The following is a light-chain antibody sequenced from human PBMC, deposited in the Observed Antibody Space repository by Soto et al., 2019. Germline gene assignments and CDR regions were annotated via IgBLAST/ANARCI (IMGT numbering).Light chain of an antibody. Sequence: EIVLTQSPGTLSLSPGERATLSCRASQSVSSSYLAWYQQKPGQAPRLLIYGASSRATGIPDRFSGSGLGTDFTLTISRLEAEDFAVYYCQQYGSSPTFGQGTKVDIK. CDR1: QSVSSSY. CDR3: QQYGSSPT. J-gene: IGKJ1*01. CDR2: GAS. V-gene: IGKV3-20*01.